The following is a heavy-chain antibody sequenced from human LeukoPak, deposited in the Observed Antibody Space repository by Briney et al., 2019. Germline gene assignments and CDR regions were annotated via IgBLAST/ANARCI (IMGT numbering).Heavy chain of an antibody. J-gene: IGHJ4*02. CDR1: GGSISSGGYS. Sequence: PSQTLSLTCTVSGGSISSGGYSWSWIRQHPGKGLEWIGYIYYSGTTYYNPSLRSRVTISVDTSKNQFSLRLSSVTAADTAVYYCARLGPPNCGGGSCLFDYWGQGTLVTVSS. CDR3: ARLGPPNCGGGSCLFDY. D-gene: IGHD2-15*01. CDR2: IYYSGTT. V-gene: IGHV4-31*03.